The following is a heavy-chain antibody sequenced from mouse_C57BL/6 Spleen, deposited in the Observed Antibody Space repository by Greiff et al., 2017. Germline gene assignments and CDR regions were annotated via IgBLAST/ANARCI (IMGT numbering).Heavy chain of an antibody. J-gene: IGHJ3*01. CDR2: INPNNGGT. CDR1: GYTFTDYN. D-gene: IGHD1-1*01. V-gene: IGHV1-22*01. CDR3: ARFDYGSSRAWFAY. Sequence: VQLKQSGPELVKPGASVKMSCKASGYTFTDYNMHWVKQSHGKSLEWIGYINPNNGGTSYNQKFKGKATLTVNKSSSTAYMELRILTSEDSAVYYCARFDYGSSRAWFAYWGQGTLFTVSA.